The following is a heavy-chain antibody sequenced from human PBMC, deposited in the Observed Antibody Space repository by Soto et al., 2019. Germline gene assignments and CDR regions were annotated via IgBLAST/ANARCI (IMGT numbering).Heavy chain of an antibody. CDR3: ARDRSSGDTIDY. V-gene: IGHV4-4*02. J-gene: IGHJ4*02. CDR1: GGSISSNYW. CDR2: IYHSGGT. Sequence: QVQLQESGPGLVKPSGTLSLTCAVSGGSISSNYWWRWVRQSPGKGLEWIGEIYHSGGTNYNPSLKSRVTISVDKSKNQFSLKLNSVTAADTAVYYCARDRSSGDTIDYWGQGTLVTVSS. D-gene: IGHD6-19*01.